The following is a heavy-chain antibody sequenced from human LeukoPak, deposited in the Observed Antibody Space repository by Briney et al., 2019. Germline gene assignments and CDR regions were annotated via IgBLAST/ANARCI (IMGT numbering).Heavy chain of an antibody. J-gene: IGHJ5*02. D-gene: IGHD6-19*01. CDR2: INPKNGGT. Sequence: ASVKVSCKASGYTFTGYYMHWVRRAPGQGLEWMGRINPKNGGTDYAQKFQGRVTMTRDTSITTAYMGLSGLRSDDTAVYYCARGFGSSGNWFDPWGQGTLVTVS. CDR3: ARGFGSSGNWFDP. CDR1: GYTFTGYY. V-gene: IGHV1-2*06.